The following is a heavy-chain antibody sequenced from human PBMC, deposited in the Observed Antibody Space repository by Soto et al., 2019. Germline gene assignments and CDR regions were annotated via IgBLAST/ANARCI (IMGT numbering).Heavy chain of an antibody. V-gene: IGHV1-46*01. D-gene: IGHD3-22*01. CDR2: INPSGGST. J-gene: IGHJ4*02. Sequence: QVQLVQSGAEVKKPGASMKVSCKASGDIFANHYIHWVRQAPGQGLEWMGIINPSGGSTNYLQKLQGRVTMTRDTSTSTVYMELSSLRSEDTAVYFCARADYYDGSGFYYDYWGQGTMVTVSS. CDR1: GDIFANHY. CDR3: ARADYYDGSGFYYDY.